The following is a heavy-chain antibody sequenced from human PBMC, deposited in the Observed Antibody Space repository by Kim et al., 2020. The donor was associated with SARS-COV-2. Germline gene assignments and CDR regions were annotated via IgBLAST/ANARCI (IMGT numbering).Heavy chain of an antibody. J-gene: IGHJ5*02. V-gene: IGHV4-59*08. D-gene: IGHD2-2*03. CDR2: VSHSGNY. CDR1: GDSISHYF. Sequence: SETLSLTCTVSGDSISHYFWNWIRQSPGNGLEWIGHVSHSGNYVYNPSLENRVTLFMGTAKNQFSLNLISVTAADTAAYYCSTRVTVGNWVGSDP. CDR3: STRVTVGNWVGSDP.